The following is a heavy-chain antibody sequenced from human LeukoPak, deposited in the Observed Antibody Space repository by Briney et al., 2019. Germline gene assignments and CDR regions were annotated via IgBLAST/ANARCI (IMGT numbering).Heavy chain of an antibody. D-gene: IGHD1-26*01. Sequence: PGGSLRLSCAASGFTFSSYGMHWVRQAPGRGLEWVAIIWYDGSNKYYADSVKGRFTISRDNAKNSLYLQMNSLRAEDTAVYYCASSGHWGQGTLVTVSS. V-gene: IGHV3-33*01. CDR1: GFTFSSYG. CDR2: IWYDGSNK. CDR3: ASSGH. J-gene: IGHJ1*01.